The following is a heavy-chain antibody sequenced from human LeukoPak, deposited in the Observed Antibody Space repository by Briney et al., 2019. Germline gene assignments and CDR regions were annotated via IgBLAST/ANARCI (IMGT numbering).Heavy chain of an antibody. Sequence: ASVEVSCKASGYTFTSYDINWVRQATGQGLEWMGWMNPNSGNTGYAQKFQGRVTMTRNTSISTAYMELSSLRSEDTAVYYCARHNYDYVWGSYRYNGIDYWGQGTLVTVSS. D-gene: IGHD3-16*02. CDR3: ARHNYDYVWGSYRYNGIDY. CDR1: GYTFTSYD. V-gene: IGHV1-8*01. J-gene: IGHJ4*02. CDR2: MNPNSGNT.